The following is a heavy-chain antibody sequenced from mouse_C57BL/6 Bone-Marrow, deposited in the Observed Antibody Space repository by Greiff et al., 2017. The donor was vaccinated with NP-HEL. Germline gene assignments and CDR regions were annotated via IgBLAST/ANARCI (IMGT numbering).Heavy chain of an antibody. Sequence: VQLKQSGAELVRPGASVKLSCTASGFNIKDDYMHWVKQRPEQGLEWIGWIDPENGDTEYASKFKGKATITANTSSTTAYLQLSSLTSVDTAVYYCTTTLHAMDYWGQGTSVTVSS. CDR1: GFNIKDDY. CDR2: IDPENGDT. V-gene: IGHV14-4*01. J-gene: IGHJ4*01. CDR3: TTTLHAMDY.